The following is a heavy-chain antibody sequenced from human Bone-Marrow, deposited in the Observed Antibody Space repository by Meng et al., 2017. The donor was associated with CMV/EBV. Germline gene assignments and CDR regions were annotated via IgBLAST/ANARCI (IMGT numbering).Heavy chain of an antibody. V-gene: IGHV1-2*02. D-gene: IGHD6-13*01. CDR2: INPNSGGT. J-gene: IGHJ6*02. Sequence: ASVKVSCKASGYTFTAYYMHWVRQAPGQGLEWMGWINPNSGGTHYAQRFQGRVSMTRGTSISTAYMELSGLRSDDTAVYYCAREPRIAAAGTKTGGYYYGMDVWGQGTTVTVSS. CDR1: GYTFTAYY. CDR3: AREPRIAAAGTKTGGYYYGMDV.